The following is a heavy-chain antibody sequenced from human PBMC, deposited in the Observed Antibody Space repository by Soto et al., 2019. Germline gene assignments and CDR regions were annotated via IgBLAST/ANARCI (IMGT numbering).Heavy chain of an antibody. D-gene: IGHD6-13*01. V-gene: IGHV4-59*01. Sequence: PSETLSLTCTVSGGSISSNYWTWIRQPPGKGLEWIGYVYNSGSTYYNPSLKSRVPISEDTSKSQFSLKVNSMTAADTAVYYCARYRREAVAGYTLDNWGQGILVTVSS. CDR3: ARYRREAVAGYTLDN. CDR2: VYNSGST. CDR1: GGSISSNY. J-gene: IGHJ4*02.